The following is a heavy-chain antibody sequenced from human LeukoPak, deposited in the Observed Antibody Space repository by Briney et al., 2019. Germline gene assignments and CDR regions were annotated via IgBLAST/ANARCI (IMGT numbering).Heavy chain of an antibody. CDR2: IYYSGST. CDR1: GGSISSSDYY. V-gene: IGHV4-39*07. Sequence: SETLSLTCTVSGGSISSSDYYWAWIRQPPGKGLEWNGSIYYSGSTYHNPSVKSGFSISVDTSKNQFSLRLSSVTAADTAVYYCARDLHDYYYFYMDVWGKGTTVTVSS. CDR3: ARDLHDYYYFYMDV. J-gene: IGHJ6*03.